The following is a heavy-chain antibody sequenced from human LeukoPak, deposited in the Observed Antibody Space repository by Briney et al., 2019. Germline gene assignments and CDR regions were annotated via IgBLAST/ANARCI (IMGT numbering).Heavy chain of an antibody. D-gene: IGHD3-10*01. CDR2: ISVYNGNT. CDR1: GYTFTGYY. J-gene: IGHJ4*02. V-gene: IGHV1-18*04. Sequence: ASVKVSCKASGYTFTGYYMHWVRQAPGQGLEWMGWISVYNGNTNYAQKLQGRVTMTTDTSTSTAYMELRSLRSDDTAVYYCARDGLGTYGSGSYYNALDYWGQGTLVTVSS. CDR3: ARDGLGTYGSGSYYNALDY.